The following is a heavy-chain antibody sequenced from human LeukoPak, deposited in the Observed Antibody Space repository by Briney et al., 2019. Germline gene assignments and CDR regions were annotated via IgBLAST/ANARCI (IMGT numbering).Heavy chain of an antibody. CDR3: AKDTTGAQDYYDSSGLGY. D-gene: IGHD3-22*01. CDR1: GFTFSSYA. J-gene: IGHJ4*02. Sequence: GGSLRLSCAASGFTFSSYAMSWVRQAPGKGLEWVSAISGSGGSTYYADSVKGRFTISRDNSKNTLYLQMNSLRAEDTAVYYCAKDTTGAQDYYDSSGLGYWGQGTLVTVSS. V-gene: IGHV3-23*01. CDR2: ISGSGGST.